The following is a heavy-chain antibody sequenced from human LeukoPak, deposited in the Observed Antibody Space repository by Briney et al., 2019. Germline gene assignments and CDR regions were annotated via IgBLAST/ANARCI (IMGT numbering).Heavy chain of an antibody. D-gene: IGHD1-26*01. CDR1: GFTAGSSY. CDR3: ARLSGSYYEADY. V-gene: IGHV3-53*01. J-gene: IGHJ4*02. Sequence: TGGSLRLSCAASGFTAGSSYMGWVRQAPGKGLEWVSVIYSGGSTYYADSMKGRFTLSRDNSKNTLYLQMNSLRAEDTAVYYCARLSGSYYEADYWGQGTLVTVSS. CDR2: IYSGGST.